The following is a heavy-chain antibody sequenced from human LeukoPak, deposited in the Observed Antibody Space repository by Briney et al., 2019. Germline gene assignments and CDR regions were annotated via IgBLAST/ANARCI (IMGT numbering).Heavy chain of an antibody. V-gene: IGHV4-34*01. CDR3: ARVGYPTQRRVLSTVTIPTAGAFDI. J-gene: IGHJ3*02. CDR1: GGSFSAYS. D-gene: IGHD4-17*01. Sequence: PSETLSLTCAVYGGSFSAYSWSWIRQPPGKGLEWIGEINHTGSTKYNPSLKSRVSISVDTSKNQFSLRLTSVTAADTAVYHCARVGYPTQRRVLSTVTIPTAGAFDIWGQGTLVAVSS. CDR2: INHTGST.